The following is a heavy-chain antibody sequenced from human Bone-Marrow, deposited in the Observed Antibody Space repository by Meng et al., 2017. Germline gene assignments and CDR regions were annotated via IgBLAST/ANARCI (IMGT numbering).Heavy chain of an antibody. V-gene: IGHV4-59*01. CDR1: GGSISGYH. CDR3: ARAKGTDRYSSSWVPLDYYYGMDV. D-gene: IGHD6-13*01. J-gene: IGHJ6*02. Sequence: GSLRLSCTVSGGSISGYHWTWIRQSPGKGLEWIGYIDDRGITTYNPLLKSRLTISLDTSKTQCSLKLSSVTAADTAVYYCARAKGTDRYSSSWVPLDYYYGMDVWGQGTTVTVSS. CDR2: IDDRGIT.